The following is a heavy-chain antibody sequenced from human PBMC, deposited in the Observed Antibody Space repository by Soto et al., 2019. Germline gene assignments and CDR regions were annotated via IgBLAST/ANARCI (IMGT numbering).Heavy chain of an antibody. CDR1: GFTFSSYW. V-gene: IGHV3-7*03. CDR3: ARVRAILYSSSWYGGNDY. D-gene: IGHD6-13*01. J-gene: IGHJ4*02. Sequence: PGGSLRLSCAASGFTFSSYWMSWVRQAPGKGLEWVANIKQDGSEKYYVDSVKGRFTISRDNAKNSLYLQMNSLRAEDTAVYYCARVRAILYSSSWYGGNDYWGQGTLVTVS. CDR2: IKQDGSEK.